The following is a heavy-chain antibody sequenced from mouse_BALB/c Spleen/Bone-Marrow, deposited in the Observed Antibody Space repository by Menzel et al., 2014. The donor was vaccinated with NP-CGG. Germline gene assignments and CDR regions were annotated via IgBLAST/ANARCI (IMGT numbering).Heavy chain of an antibody. Sequence: EVNVVESGGDLVKPGGSLKLFCAASGFTFSSYGMSWVRQTPDKRLEWVATINNGGTYTYYPDSVKGRFTISRDNAKNTLYPQMSSLKSEDTAMYYCALNWDSAYWGQGTLVTVSA. D-gene: IGHD4-1*02. CDR3: ALNWDSAY. J-gene: IGHJ3*01. CDR1: GFTFSSYG. CDR2: INNGGTYT. V-gene: IGHV5-6*01.